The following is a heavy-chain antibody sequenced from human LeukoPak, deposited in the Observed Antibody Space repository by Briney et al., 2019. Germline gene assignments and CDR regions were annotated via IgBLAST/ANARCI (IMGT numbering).Heavy chain of an antibody. CDR1: GFMFCSYG. V-gene: IGHV3-33*01. J-gene: IGHJ4*02. Sequence: RRSLCLSCAVSGFMFCSYGMHWVRPAPGKGLEWMAFVWSKGNYKYYEDSVKGRFTISRDNSKPTLYLQMTGLRVDATAVYYCARNLWGDNDQWDQRTLVTVSA. CDR2: VWSKGNYK. D-gene: IGHD3-16*01. CDR3: ARNLWGDNDQ.